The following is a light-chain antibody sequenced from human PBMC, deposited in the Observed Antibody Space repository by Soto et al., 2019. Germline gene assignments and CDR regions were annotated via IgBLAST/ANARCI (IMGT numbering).Light chain of an antibody. J-gene: IGKJ2*01. CDR1: QSVSNSH. Sequence: DIVLTQSPGTLSLSPGERVTLSCRASQSVSNSHLVWYQQKTGQAPRVLIYGASSRSTGIPDRFSGSGSGIDCPLTISKLEAQDFAVYSGQHYGSSPLYTVGQGTNLEI. CDR2: GAS. V-gene: IGKV3-20*01. CDR3: QHYGSSPLYT.